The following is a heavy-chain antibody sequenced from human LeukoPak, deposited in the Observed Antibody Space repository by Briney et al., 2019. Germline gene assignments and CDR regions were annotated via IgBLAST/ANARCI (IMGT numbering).Heavy chain of an antibody. CDR2: IYTSGST. V-gene: IGHV4-61*02. Sequence: KPSRTLSLTCTVSGGSISSGSYSWSWIRQPAGKGLEWIGRIYTSGSTNYNPSLKSRVTISVDTSKNQFSMKLSSVTAADTAVYYCASSTGSGSYYPLFDYWGQGTLVTVSS. CDR1: GGSISSGSYS. J-gene: IGHJ4*02. CDR3: ASSTGSGSYYPLFDY. D-gene: IGHD3-10*01.